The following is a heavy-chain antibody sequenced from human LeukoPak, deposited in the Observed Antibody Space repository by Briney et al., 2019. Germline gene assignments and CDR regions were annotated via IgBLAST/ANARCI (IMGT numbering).Heavy chain of an antibody. CDR3: AKHLRATNTFTFFGLDV. J-gene: IGHJ6*02. Sequence: PGGSPRLSCAASGFSFSTYSMSWVRQAPGKGLEWVSAISWNGGSTAYADSVKGRFTISRDNAKNSLFLQLSNLRPEDTALYYCAKHLRATNTFTFFGLDVWGQGTTVTVSS. D-gene: IGHD1-26*01. CDR2: ISWNGGST. V-gene: IGHV3-20*04. CDR1: GFSFSTYS.